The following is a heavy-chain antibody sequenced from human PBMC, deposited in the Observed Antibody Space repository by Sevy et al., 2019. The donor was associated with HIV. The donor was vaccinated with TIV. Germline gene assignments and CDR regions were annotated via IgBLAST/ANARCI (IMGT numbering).Heavy chain of an antibody. CDR3: ARDSDNYDILTGYYPFDY. CDR2: INPSGGST. V-gene: IGHV1-46*01. Sequence: ASVKVSCKASGYTFTSQYMHWVRQAPGQGLEWKGIINPSGGSTSYAQKFQGRVTMTRDTSTSTVYMELSSLRSEDTAVYYCARDSDNYDILTGYYPFDYWSQGTLVTVSS. CDR1: GYTFTSQY. D-gene: IGHD3-9*01. J-gene: IGHJ4*02.